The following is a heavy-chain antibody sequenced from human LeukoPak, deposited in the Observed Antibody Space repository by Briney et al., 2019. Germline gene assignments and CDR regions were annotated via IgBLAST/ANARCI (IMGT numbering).Heavy chain of an antibody. Sequence: PGRSLRLSCAASGFTFDDYAMRWVRHAPGKGLEWVSGISWNGGSIDYADSVKGRFTISRDNAKSSLYLEMNSLRAEDTALYFCAKVMFGVVHSAFDFWGQGTMVTVSS. CDR3: AKVMFGVVHSAFDF. J-gene: IGHJ3*01. V-gene: IGHV3-9*01. CDR2: ISWNGGSI. CDR1: GFTFDDYA. D-gene: IGHD3-3*01.